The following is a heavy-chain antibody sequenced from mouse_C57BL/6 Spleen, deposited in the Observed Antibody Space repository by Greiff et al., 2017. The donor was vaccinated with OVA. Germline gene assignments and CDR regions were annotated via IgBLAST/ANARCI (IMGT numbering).Heavy chain of an antibody. Sequence: QVQLQQSGAELVRPGSSVKLSCKASGYTFTSYWMHWVKQRPIQGLEWIGNIDPSDSETHYNQKFKDKATLTVDKSSSTAYMQLSSLTSEDSAVYYCARGAGPYDAMDYWGQGTSVTVSS. V-gene: IGHV1-52*01. CDR1: GYTFTSYW. D-gene: IGHD3-2*02. CDR2: IDPSDSET. J-gene: IGHJ4*01. CDR3: ARGAGPYDAMDY.